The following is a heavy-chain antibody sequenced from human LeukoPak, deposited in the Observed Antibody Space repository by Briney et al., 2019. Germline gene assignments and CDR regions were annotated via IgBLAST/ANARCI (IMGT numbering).Heavy chain of an antibody. CDR3: ARASGRRIFGVVIRDYYYYYMDV. J-gene: IGHJ6*03. D-gene: IGHD3-3*01. Sequence: PSETLSLTCTVSGGSISSYYWSWIRQPAGKGLEWIGRIYTSGSTNYNPSLKSRVTMSVDTSKNQFSLKLSSVTAANTAVYYCARASGRRIFGVVIRDYYYYYMDVWGKGTTVTVSS. V-gene: IGHV4-4*07. CDR1: GGSISSYY. CDR2: IYTSGST.